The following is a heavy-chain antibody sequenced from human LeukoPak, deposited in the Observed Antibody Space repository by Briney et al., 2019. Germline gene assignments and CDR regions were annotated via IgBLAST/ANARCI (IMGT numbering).Heavy chain of an antibody. CDR1: GGTFSSYV. CDR3: ARVRTYDILTGYLMGAFDY. D-gene: IGHD3-9*01. J-gene: IGHJ4*02. V-gene: IGHV1-69*05. CDR2: IIPIFGTA. Sequence: ASVTVSCKASGGTFSSYVISWVRQAPGQGLEWMGGIIPIFGTANYAQKFQGRVTITTDESTSTAYMELSSLRSEDTAVYYCARVRTYDILTGYLMGAFDYWGQGTLVTVSS.